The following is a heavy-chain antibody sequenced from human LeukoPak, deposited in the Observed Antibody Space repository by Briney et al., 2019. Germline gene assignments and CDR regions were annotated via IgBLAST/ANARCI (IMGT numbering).Heavy chain of an antibody. Sequence: PGGSLRLSCAASGFTFSSYAMSWVRQAPGKGLAWVSPISGSGGSTYYADSVKGRFTISRDNSKNTLYLQMNSLRAEDTAVYYCAKFGFLDPPFDYWGQGTLVTVSS. CDR2: ISGSGGST. J-gene: IGHJ4*02. D-gene: IGHD3/OR15-3a*01. V-gene: IGHV3-23*01. CDR1: GFTFSSYA. CDR3: AKFGFLDPPFDY.